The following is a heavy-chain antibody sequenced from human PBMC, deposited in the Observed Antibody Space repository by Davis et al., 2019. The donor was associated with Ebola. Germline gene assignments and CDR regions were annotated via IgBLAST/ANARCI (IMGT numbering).Heavy chain of an antibody. Sequence: GESLKISCKGSEYTFTTYWIAWVRQTPAKGLEWMGIMYAGDTDTRYSPSFEGQVTLSADRSISTAYLQWSSLKASDTAMYYCARQESLYGYSDSWGQGTLVTVSS. V-gene: IGHV5-51*01. CDR2: MYAGDTDT. J-gene: IGHJ4*02. D-gene: IGHD5-24*01. CDR3: ARQESLYGYSDS. CDR1: EYTFTTYW.